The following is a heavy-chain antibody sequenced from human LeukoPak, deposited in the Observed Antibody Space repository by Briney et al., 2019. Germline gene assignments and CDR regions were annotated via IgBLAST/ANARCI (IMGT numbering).Heavy chain of an antibody. CDR3: ARDRVYSYYYMDV. CDR2: IIPIFGTA. V-gene: IGHV1-69*13. Sequence: ASLKVCCKAAVGTFSSYAISWVRQAPGQGLEWMGGIIPIFGTANYAQKFQGRVTITADESTSTAYMELSSLRSEDTAVYYCARDRVYSYYYMDVWGKGTTATISS. J-gene: IGHJ6*03. D-gene: IGHD6-13*01. CDR1: VGTFSSYA.